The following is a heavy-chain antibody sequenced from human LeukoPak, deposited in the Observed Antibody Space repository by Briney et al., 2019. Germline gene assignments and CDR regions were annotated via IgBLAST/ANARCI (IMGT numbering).Heavy chain of an antibody. Sequence: GGSLRLSCAASGFTFDDFAMHWVRQAPGKGLEWVSGISWNSGSIGYADSVKGRFTISRDNAKNSLYLQMNSLRAEDTALYYCAKGKGMDARGQGTTVTVSS. J-gene: IGHJ6*02. CDR2: ISWNSGSI. V-gene: IGHV3-9*01. CDR3: AKGKGMDA. CDR1: GFTFDDFA.